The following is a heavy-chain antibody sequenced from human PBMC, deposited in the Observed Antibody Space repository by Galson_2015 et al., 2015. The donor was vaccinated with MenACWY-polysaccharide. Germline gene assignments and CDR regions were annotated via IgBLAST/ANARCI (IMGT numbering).Heavy chain of an antibody. V-gene: IGHV3-33*01. Sequence: SLRLSCAASGFTFSSYGMHWVRQAPGKGLEWVAVIWSDGSTEYYADSVKGRFTVSRDNSKNTLYLQMNSLRTENAAVYYCARDRTYTHYLDYWGQGTLVTVSS. CDR3: ARDRTYTHYLDY. J-gene: IGHJ4*02. CDR2: IWSDGSTE. D-gene: IGHD1-1*01. CDR1: GFTFSSYG.